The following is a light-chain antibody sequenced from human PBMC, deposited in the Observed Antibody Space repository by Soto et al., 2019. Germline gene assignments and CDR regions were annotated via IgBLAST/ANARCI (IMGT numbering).Light chain of an antibody. CDR1: SSNIGAGYD. J-gene: IGLJ2*01. V-gene: IGLV1-40*01. CDR2: ANN. CDR3: QSYVSSLSGFVV. Sequence: QAVVTQPPSVSGAPGQRVTISCTGSSSNIGAGYDVHWYQQVPGAAPKLLIYANNNRPSGVPDRFSGSKSGSSASLAITGVQAGDGADYYFQSYVSSLSGFVVFGGGTQLTVL.